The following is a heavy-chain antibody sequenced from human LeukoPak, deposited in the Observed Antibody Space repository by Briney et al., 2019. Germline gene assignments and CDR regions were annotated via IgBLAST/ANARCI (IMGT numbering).Heavy chain of an antibody. CDR3: ARDQNYFDTTTYYGIDY. Sequence: ASVKVSCKASGYSFTGYYIHWVRQAPGQGLEWVGWINPNSGATNYAQKFQDRVTMTRDTSISTAYMELNRLRSDDTAVYLCARDQNYFDTTTYYGIDYWGQGTLVTVSS. CDR1: GYSFTGYY. D-gene: IGHD3-22*01. CDR2: INPNSGAT. V-gene: IGHV1-2*02. J-gene: IGHJ4*02.